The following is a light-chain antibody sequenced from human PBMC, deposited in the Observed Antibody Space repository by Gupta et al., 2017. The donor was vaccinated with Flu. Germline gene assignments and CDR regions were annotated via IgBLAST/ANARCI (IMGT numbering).Light chain of an antibody. CDR2: EGS. V-gene: IGLV3-25*03. CDR1: AVPKNY. Sequence: GDAVPKNYAYWYQQQPGQAPMLMIYEGSERPSGISDRFSGSKSGNTATLTISGLQAEDEADYHCHSADGSSTCVVFGGGTKLTVL. J-gene: IGLJ2*01. CDR3: HSADGSSTCVV.